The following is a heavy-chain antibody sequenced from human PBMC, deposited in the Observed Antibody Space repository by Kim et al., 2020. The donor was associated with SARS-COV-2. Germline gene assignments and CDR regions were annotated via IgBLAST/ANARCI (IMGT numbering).Heavy chain of an antibody. D-gene: IGHD6-6*01. CDR1: GFTYTNYW. CDR2: INQDGSVK. V-gene: IGHV3-7*01. CDR3: ARIGYSSSSFDY. Sequence: GGSLRLSCAAAGFTYTNYWMSWVRQAPGKGLEWVANINQDGSVKYYVDSMKGRFTISRDNAENSLYLQVNSLRAEDTAVYHCARIGYSSSSFDYWGQGTL. J-gene: IGHJ4*02.